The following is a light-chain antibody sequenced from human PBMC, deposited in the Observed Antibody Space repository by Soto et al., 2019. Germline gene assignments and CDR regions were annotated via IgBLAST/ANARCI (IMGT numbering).Light chain of an antibody. V-gene: IGKV3-11*01. Sequence: EVVLTQSPATLSLSPGERATLSCRASQSVGTYLAWFQQKPGQAPRLLIYGASTRATGIPARFSGSGSGTDFTLSISSLEPEDFAVYYCQQRSDWPPYTFGQGTKLEIK. CDR3: QQRSDWPPYT. J-gene: IGKJ2*01. CDR1: QSVGTY. CDR2: GAS.